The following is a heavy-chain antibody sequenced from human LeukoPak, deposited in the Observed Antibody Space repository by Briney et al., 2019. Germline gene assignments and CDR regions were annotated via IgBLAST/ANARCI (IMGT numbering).Heavy chain of an antibody. CDR3: ARFRVATWQGRIDY. CDR2: IFYNGET. CDR1: GGSVSSGSYF. J-gene: IGHJ4*02. D-gene: IGHD5-12*01. Sequence: SETLSLTCTVSGGSVSSGSYFWSWIRQPPGKGLEWIGYIFYNGETNYNPSLKSRLTLSVDASKNQFSLKLSSVTASDTAVYYCARFRVATWQGRIDYWGQGTLVTVSS. V-gene: IGHV4-61*01.